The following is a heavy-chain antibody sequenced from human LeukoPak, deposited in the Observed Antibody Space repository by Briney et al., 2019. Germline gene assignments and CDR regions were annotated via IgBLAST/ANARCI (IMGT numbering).Heavy chain of an antibody. Sequence: GGSLRLSCAASGFSFSSYAMSWVRQAPGKGLEWVSAISGSGGSTYYADSVKGRSTISRDNSKNTLYLQMNSLRAEDTAVYYCAKDHPSSYSSSSHFDYWGQGTLVTVSS. J-gene: IGHJ4*02. CDR1: GFSFSSYA. V-gene: IGHV3-23*01. CDR3: AKDHPSSYSSSSHFDY. CDR2: ISGSGGST. D-gene: IGHD6-13*01.